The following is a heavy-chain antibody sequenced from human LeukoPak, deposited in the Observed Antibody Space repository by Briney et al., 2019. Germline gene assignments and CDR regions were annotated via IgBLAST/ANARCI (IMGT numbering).Heavy chain of an antibody. V-gene: IGHV3-48*02. CDR1: GFTFSTYS. Sequence: GGSLRLSCTASGFTFSTYSMNWVRQAPGKGLEWVSFISGSTSTIYYADSVKGRFTISRDNAKSSLYLQMNSLRDEDTAVYFCARDSYGDYYFDYWGQGSLVTVSS. D-gene: IGHD4-17*01. CDR3: ARDSYGDYYFDY. J-gene: IGHJ4*02. CDR2: ISGSTSTI.